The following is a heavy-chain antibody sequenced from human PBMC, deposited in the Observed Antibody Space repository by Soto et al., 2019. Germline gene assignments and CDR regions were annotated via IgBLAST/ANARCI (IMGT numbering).Heavy chain of an antibody. D-gene: IGHD6-13*01. V-gene: IGHV7-4-1*01. CDR1: GYTFTNYG. J-gene: IGHJ5*01. CDR2: INTNTGNP. CDR3: ARVKQQTSLNWFDY. Sequence: ASVKVSCKASGYTFTNYGMNWVRQAPGQGLEWMGWINTNTGNPTYAQGFTGRFVFSLDTSVSTAYLQISSLKAEDTAVYYCARVKQQTSLNWFDYWGQGTLVTVSS.